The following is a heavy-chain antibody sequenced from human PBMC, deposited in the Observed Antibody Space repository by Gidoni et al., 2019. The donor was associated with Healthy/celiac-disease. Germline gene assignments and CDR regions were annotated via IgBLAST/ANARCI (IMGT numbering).Heavy chain of an antibody. D-gene: IGHD2-2*01. Sequence: QVQLQESGPGLVKPSQTLSLTCTVSGGSISSGGYYWSWIRQHPGKGLEWIGYIYYSGSTYYNPSLKSRVTISVDTSKNQFSLKLSSVTAADTAVYYCAREDHCSSTSCYEGGNYYYMDVWGKGTTVTVSS. CDR2: IYYSGST. CDR3: AREDHCSSTSCYEGGNYYYMDV. J-gene: IGHJ6*03. CDR1: GGSISSGGYY. V-gene: IGHV4-31*03.